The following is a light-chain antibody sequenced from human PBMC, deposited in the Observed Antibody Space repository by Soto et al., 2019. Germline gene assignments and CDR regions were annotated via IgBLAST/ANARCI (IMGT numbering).Light chain of an antibody. CDR2: VAS. CDR3: PHGHNWPLT. V-gene: IGKV3-15*01. Sequence: EIVMTQSPATPSVSPREGATHSCTASQSMSSELACYQQKPCQPPRLLIYVASTRAPGVPARYTGSGPGSDFTHTIIGLKTEDVAVDYCPHGHNWPLTFDHGTRLE. CDR1: QSMSSE. J-gene: IGKJ2*01.